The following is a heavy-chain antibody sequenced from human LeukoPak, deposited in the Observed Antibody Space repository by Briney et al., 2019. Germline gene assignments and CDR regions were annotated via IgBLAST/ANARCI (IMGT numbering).Heavy chain of an antibody. Sequence: PGGSLRLSCAASGFTFSSYSMNWVRQAPGKGLEWVSYISSSSSTIYYADSVKGRFTISRDNAKNSLYLQMNSLRAEDTAVYYCARDRYRGLVVPAAIRAFDIWGQGTMVTVSS. D-gene: IGHD2-2*02. CDR3: ARDRYRGLVVPAAIRAFDI. CDR2: ISSSSSTI. J-gene: IGHJ3*02. CDR1: GFTFSSYS. V-gene: IGHV3-48*01.